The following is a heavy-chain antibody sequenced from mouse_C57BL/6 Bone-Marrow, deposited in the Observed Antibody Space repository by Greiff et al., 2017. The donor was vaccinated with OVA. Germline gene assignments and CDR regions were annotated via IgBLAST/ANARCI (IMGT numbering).Heavy chain of an antibody. Sequence: QVQLQQPGAELVMPGASVKLSCKASGYTFTSYWMHWVKQRPGQGLEWIGEIDPSDSYTNYNQKFKGKSTLTVDKASSTAYMQLSSLTSEDAAVYYCARGSWDAGFAYWGQGTLVTVSA. CDR3: ARGSWDAGFAY. D-gene: IGHD4-1*01. J-gene: IGHJ3*01. CDR2: IDPSDSYT. CDR1: GYTFTSYW. V-gene: IGHV1-69*01.